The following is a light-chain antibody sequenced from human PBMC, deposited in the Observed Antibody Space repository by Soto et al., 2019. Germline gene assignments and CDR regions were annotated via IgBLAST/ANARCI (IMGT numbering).Light chain of an antibody. CDR1: QSITGW. V-gene: IGKV1-5*03. Sequence: DIQMTQSPSTLSASVGDRVTITCRASQSITGWLAWFQQKPGKAPKLLISEASRLESGVPSRFSGSGSGTEFTLSISGLQPDDFATYYCQQYNSYSGTFGQGTKVDI. J-gene: IGKJ1*01. CDR3: QQYNSYSGT. CDR2: EAS.